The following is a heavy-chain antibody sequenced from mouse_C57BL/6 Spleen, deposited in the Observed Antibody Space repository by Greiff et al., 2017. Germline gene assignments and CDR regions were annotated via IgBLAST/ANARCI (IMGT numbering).Heavy chain of an antibody. CDR2: IHPNSGST. CDR3: ARWIYDYDLWYFDV. CDR1: GYTFTSYW. Sequence: QVQLQQPGAELVKPGASVKLSCKASGYTFTSYWMHWVKQRPGQGLEWIGMIHPNSGSTNYNEKFKSKATLTVDKSSSTAYMQLSSLTSEDSAVYCCARWIYDYDLWYFDVWGTGTTVTVSS. J-gene: IGHJ1*03. D-gene: IGHD2-4*01. V-gene: IGHV1-64*01.